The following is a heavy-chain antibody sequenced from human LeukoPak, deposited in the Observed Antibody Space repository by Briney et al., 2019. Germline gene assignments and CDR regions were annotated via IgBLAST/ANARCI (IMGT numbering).Heavy chain of an antibody. D-gene: IGHD2-8*01. CDR2: IKSKTDGGTT. V-gene: IGHV3-15*01. CDR1: GFTFSNAR. J-gene: IGHJ4*02. Sequence: GGSLRLSRAASGFTFSNARMSWVRQAPGKGLEWVGRIKSKTDGGTTDYAAPVKGRFTISRDDSKNTLYLQMNSLKTEDTAVYYCTTGFTNGVCYYWGQGTLVTVSS. CDR3: TTGFTNGVCYY.